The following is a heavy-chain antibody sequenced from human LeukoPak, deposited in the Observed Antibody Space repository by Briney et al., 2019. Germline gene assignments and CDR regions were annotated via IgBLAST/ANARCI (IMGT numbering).Heavy chain of an antibody. CDR2: ISAYNGNT. J-gene: IGHJ4*02. D-gene: IGHD3-22*01. V-gene: IGHV1-18*01. CDR1: GYTFTSYG. CDR3: ARDLSYYYDSSGYYQLTASEGPLDY. Sequence: ASVKVSCKASGYTFTSYGISWVRQAPGQGLEWMGWISAYNGNTNYAQKLQGRVTMTTDTSTSTAYMELRSLRSDDTAVYYCARDLSYYYDSSGYYQLTASEGPLDYWGQGTLVTVSS.